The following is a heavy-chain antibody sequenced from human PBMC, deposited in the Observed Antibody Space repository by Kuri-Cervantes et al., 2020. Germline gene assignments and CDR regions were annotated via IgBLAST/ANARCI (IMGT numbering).Heavy chain of an antibody. Sequence: SETLSLTCTVSGGSISSGSYYWSWIRQPAGKGLEWIGRIYTSGSTNYNPSLKSRVTISVDTSKNQFSLKLSSVTAADTAVYYCARDRRSYYFDYWGQGTLVTGSS. V-gene: IGHV4-61*02. CDR3: ARDRRSYYFDY. CDR2: IYTSGST. J-gene: IGHJ4*02. CDR1: GGSISSGSYY. D-gene: IGHD3-16*02.